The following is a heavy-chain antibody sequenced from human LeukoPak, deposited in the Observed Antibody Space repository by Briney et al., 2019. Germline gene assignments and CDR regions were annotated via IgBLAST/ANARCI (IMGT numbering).Heavy chain of an antibody. CDR3: ARGGSSGSTNWFDP. CDR1: GYTFTGYY. D-gene: IGHD6-19*01. V-gene: IGHV1-2*02. J-gene: IGHJ5*02. CDR2: INPNSGGT. Sequence: ASVKVSCKASGYTFTGYYMHWVRQAPGQGLEWMGWINPNSGGTNYAQKFQGRVTMTRDTSISTAYMELSRLRSDGTAVYYCARGGSSGSTNWFDPWGQGTLVTVSS.